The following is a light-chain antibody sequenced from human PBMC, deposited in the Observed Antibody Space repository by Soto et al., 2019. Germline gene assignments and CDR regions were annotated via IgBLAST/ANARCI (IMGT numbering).Light chain of an antibody. CDR3: QQRSNWPIT. Sequence: EIVLTQSPATLYLSPGERATLSCRASQSVSSYLAWYQQKPGQAPRLLIYDASNRATGLPARFSGSGSGTDFTLTISSLEPEDFAVYYCQQRSNWPITFGQGTRLQIK. V-gene: IGKV3-11*01. J-gene: IGKJ5*01. CDR2: DAS. CDR1: QSVSSY.